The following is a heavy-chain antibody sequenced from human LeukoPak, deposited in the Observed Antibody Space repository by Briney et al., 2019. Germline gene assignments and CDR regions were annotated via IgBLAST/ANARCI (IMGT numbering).Heavy chain of an antibody. CDR2: ISWNSGSI. V-gene: IGHV3-9*01. D-gene: IGHD5-24*01. CDR1: GFTFDDYA. J-gene: IGHJ4*02. CDR3: AKDLGWRWLQSFDY. Sequence: PGGSLRLSCAASGFTFDDYAMHWVRQAPGKGLEWVSGISWNSGSIGYADSVKGRFTISRDNAKNSLYLQMNSLRAEDTALYYCAKDLGWRWLQSFDYWGQGTLVTVSS.